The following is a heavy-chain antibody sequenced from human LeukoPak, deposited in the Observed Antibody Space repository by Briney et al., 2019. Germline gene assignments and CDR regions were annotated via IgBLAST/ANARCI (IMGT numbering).Heavy chain of an antibody. CDR3: ARDRDKWGDYYGMDV. CDR1: GFTFSSYG. V-gene: IGHV3-30*02. J-gene: IGHJ6*02. Sequence: GGSLRLSCAASGFTFSSYGMHWVRQAPGKGLEWVAFIRYDGSNKYYADSVKGRFTISRDNSKNTLYLQMNSLRAEDTAVYYCARDRDKWGDYYGMDVWGQGTTVTVSS. D-gene: IGHD7-27*01. CDR2: IRYDGSNK.